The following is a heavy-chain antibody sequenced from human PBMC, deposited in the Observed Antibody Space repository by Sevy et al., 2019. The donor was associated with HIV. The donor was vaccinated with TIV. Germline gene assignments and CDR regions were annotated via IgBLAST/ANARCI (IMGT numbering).Heavy chain of an antibody. D-gene: IGHD2-15*01. CDR3: ARAIKGTYCSDSNSRHFDS. Sequence: ASVKVSCKASGYTFTDYYIHWVRQAPGQGLEWVGWMNPFSGATLYAQKFKARVTMTRDTSMTTAYMDLTNLESDDTAGYFCARAIKGTYCSDSNSRHFDSWGQGTLVTVSS. J-gene: IGHJ4*02. CDR2: MNPFSGAT. CDR1: GYTFTDYY. V-gene: IGHV1-2*02.